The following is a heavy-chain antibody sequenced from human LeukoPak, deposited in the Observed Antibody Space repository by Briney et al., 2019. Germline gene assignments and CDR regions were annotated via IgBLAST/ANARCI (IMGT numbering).Heavy chain of an antibody. Sequence: SETLSLTCTVSGGSISSYYWSWIRQPPGKGLEWIGYIYYSGSTNYNPSLKSRVTISVDTSKHPFSLKLSSVTAADTAVYYCARPRPENDAFDIWGQGTMVTVSS. CDR1: GGSISSYY. CDR2: IYYSGST. CDR3: ARPRPENDAFDI. V-gene: IGHV4-59*01. J-gene: IGHJ3*02.